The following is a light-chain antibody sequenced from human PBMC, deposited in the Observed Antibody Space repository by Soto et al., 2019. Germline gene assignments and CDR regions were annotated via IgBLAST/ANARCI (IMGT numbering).Light chain of an antibody. V-gene: IGLV2-11*01. Sequence: QSALTQPRSVSGSPGQSVTISCTGTSSDGGVYNYVSWYQHHPGRAPKLMIYDVFNRPSAAPDRFSGSKSGNTASLTISGLQADDEADYYCCFYGNTFAVFGGGTKLTVL. J-gene: IGLJ3*02. CDR1: SSDGGVYNY. CDR3: CFYGNTFAV. CDR2: DVF.